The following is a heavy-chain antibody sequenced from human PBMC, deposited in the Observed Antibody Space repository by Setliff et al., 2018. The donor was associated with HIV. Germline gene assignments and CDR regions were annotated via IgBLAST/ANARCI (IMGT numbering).Heavy chain of an antibody. Sequence: SETLSLTCTVSGDSISSGGYYWSWIRQPAGQGLEWIGRIYTSGNANYNPSTNYNPSLKSRITISLETSRNQFSLRVTSVTATDTAVYYCTRQSPVAGSGAFDIWGQGTMVTVSS. V-gene: IGHV4-61*02. CDR2: IYTSGNANYNPST. CDR1: GDSISSGGYY. CDR3: TRQSPVAGSGAFDI. D-gene: IGHD6-19*01. J-gene: IGHJ3*02.